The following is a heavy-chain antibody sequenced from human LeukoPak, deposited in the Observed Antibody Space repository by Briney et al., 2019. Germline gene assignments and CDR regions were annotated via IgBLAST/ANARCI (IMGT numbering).Heavy chain of an antibody. Sequence: GGSLRLSCTASGFTFGDYAMSWFRQAPGKGLEWVGFIRSKAYDGTTEYAASVKGRFTISRDDSKSIAYLQMNSLKTEDTAVYYCTRDPDLWFGGYHFDYWGQGTLVTVSS. CDR2: IRSKAYDGTT. CDR3: TRDPDLWFGGYHFDY. D-gene: IGHD3-10*01. V-gene: IGHV3-49*03. J-gene: IGHJ4*02. CDR1: GFTFGDYA.